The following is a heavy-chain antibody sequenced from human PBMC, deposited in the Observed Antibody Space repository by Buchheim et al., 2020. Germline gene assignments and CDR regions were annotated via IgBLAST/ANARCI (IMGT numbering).Heavy chain of an antibody. CDR1: GGSFSGYY. V-gene: IGHV4-34*01. Sequence: QVQLQQWGAGLLKPSETLSLTCAVYGGSFSGYYWSWIRQPPGKGLEWIGEINHSGSTNYNPSLKSRVTISVDTSKNQFSLKLSSVTAADTAVYYCARGPTNGHPALVRRSFDPWGQGTL. D-gene: IGHD2-8*01. J-gene: IGHJ5*02. CDR3: ARGPTNGHPALVRRSFDP. CDR2: INHSGST.